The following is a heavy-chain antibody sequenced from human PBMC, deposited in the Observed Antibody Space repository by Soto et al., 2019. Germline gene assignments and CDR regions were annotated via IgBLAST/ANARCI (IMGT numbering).Heavy chain of an antibody. Sequence: PGGSLRLSCAASGFTFSSYALSWVRQAPGKGLQCVSTVSGNGLSTYYADSVKGRFTISRDNSRNTLYLQMNSLRAEDTAVYYCAKVQGSGSGLYYFYYYGMDVWGQGTTVTVSS. J-gene: IGHJ6*02. CDR2: VSGNGLST. V-gene: IGHV3-23*01. D-gene: IGHD3-10*01. CDR1: GFTFSSYA. CDR3: AKVQGSGSGLYYFYYYGMDV.